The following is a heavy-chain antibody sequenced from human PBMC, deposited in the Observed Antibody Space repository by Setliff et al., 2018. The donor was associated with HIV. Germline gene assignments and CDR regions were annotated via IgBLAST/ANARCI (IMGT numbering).Heavy chain of an antibody. Sequence: SETLSLTCGIYGGSFSDYYWSWIRQPPGKGLEWLGEIDHRGRPKYDPSLNSRVTMSVDKSRNQFSLKVSSVTAADTAVYYCARRNSGWYDAFDIWGQGTMVTVSS. V-gene: IGHV4-34*01. CDR2: IDHRGRP. CDR3: ARRNSGWYDAFDI. CDR1: GGSFSDYY. D-gene: IGHD6-19*01. J-gene: IGHJ3*02.